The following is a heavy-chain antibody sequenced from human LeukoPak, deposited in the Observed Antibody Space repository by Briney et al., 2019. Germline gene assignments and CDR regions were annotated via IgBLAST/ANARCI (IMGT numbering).Heavy chain of an antibody. CDR2: INHSGST. J-gene: IGHJ3*02. CDR3: ARAKYQLDAFGI. Sequence: SGGSLRLSCAASGFTFSDYNMNWVRQAPGKGLEWIGEINHSGSTNYNPSLKSRVTISVDTSKNQFSLKLSSVTAADTAVYYCARAKYQLDAFGIWGQGTMVTVSS. D-gene: IGHD2-2*01. V-gene: IGHV4-34*01. CDR1: GFTFSDYN.